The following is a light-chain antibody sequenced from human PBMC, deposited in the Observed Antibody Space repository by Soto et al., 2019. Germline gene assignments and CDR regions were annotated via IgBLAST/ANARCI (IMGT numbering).Light chain of an antibody. CDR1: RSDVGSYNL. CDR3: CSYAGSSTYV. J-gene: IGLJ1*01. V-gene: IGLV2-23*02. Sequence: QSVLTQPASGSGSPGQSITISCTGTRSDVGSYNLVSWYQQHPGKAPKLMIYEVSKRPSGVSNRFSGSKSGNTASLTISGLQADDEADYYCCSYAGSSTYVFGTGTKVTVL. CDR2: EVS.